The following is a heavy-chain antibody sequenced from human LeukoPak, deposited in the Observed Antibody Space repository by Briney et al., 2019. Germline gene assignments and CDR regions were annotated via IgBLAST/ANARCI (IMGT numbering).Heavy chain of an antibody. CDR3: ARAEGLAARHYFDY. CDR2: IYYSGST. CDR1: GGSISSSSYY. D-gene: IGHD6-6*01. Sequence: SETRSLTCTVSGGSISSSSYYGGWIRQPPGKGLEWIGSIYYSGSTYYNPSLKSRVTISVDTSKNQFSLKLSSVTAADTAVYYCARAEGLAARHYFDYWGQGTLVTVSS. J-gene: IGHJ4*02. V-gene: IGHV4-39*01.